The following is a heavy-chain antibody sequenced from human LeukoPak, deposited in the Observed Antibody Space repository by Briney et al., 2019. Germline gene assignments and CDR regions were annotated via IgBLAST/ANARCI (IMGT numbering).Heavy chain of an antibody. CDR2: ISAYNDNT. CDR3: ARDDVLPAPNWLRPFDY. V-gene: IGHV1-18*04. CDR1: GYSFRCYG. Sequence: ASVKVSCKASGYSFRCYGISWVRQAPGQGLEWMGWISAYNDNTDYAQKFQGRVTMTTDTSTSTAYMELRSLRSNDTAMYYCARDDVLPAPNWLRPFDYWGQGALVTVSS. D-gene: IGHD5-12*01. J-gene: IGHJ4*02.